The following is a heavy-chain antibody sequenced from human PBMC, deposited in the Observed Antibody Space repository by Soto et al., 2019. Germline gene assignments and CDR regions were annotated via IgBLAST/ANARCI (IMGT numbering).Heavy chain of an antibody. CDR1: GDSVTSHY. CDR3: AREVEMTTPDYHYFGMDV. CDR2: MNYSGYT. V-gene: IGHV4-59*02. J-gene: IGHJ6*02. D-gene: IGHD4-4*01. Sequence: PSETLSLTCSFSGDSVTSHYLTWIRQSPEKGLEWIGYMNYSGYTNYNSSLKSRVTISVDTSKNQFSLKLSSVTAADTAVYYCAREVEMTTPDYHYFGMDVWGQGTTVTVSS.